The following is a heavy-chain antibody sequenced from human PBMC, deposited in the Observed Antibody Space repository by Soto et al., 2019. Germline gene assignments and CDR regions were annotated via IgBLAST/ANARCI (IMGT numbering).Heavy chain of an antibody. CDR2: FDPEDGET. CDR1: GYTLTELS. Sequence: QVQLVQSGAEVKKPGASVKVSCKVSGYTLTELSMHWVRQAPGKGLEWMGGFDPEDGETIYAQKFQGRVTMTEDTSTDPAYMEVSSLGSEDTAVYYCATALGKYSSSWVIAFDYWGQGTLVTVSS. CDR3: ATALGKYSSSWVIAFDY. J-gene: IGHJ4*02. D-gene: IGHD6-13*01. V-gene: IGHV1-24*01.